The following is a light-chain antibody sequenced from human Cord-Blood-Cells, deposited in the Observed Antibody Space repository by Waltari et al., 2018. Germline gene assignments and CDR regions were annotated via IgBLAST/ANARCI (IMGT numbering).Light chain of an antibody. CDR1: HSISSY. CDR3: QQSDSRT. Sequence: DIQMTQSTCSLSASVGDRVTITCRASHSISSYLNWYQQKPGKAPKLLIYAASSLQSGVPSRFSGIGSGTEFTLTISSLQPEDFATYYCQQSDSRTFGQGTKVEIK. J-gene: IGKJ1*01. V-gene: IGKV1-39*01. CDR2: AAS.